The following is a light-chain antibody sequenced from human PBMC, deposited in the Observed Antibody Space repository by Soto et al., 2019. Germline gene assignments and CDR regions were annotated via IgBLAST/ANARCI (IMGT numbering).Light chain of an antibody. V-gene: IGLV2-8*01. J-gene: IGLJ1*01. CDR1: SSDVGYYDY. CDR3: SSYAGSNNFV. CDR2: EVT. Sequence: QSALTQPPSASGFPGQSVTISCTGTSSDVGYYDYVSWYQQHPGKAPKLVIYEVTKRPSGVPDRVSASKSGNTASLTVSGLRAEDEADYCCSSYAGSNNFVFGSGTKLTVL.